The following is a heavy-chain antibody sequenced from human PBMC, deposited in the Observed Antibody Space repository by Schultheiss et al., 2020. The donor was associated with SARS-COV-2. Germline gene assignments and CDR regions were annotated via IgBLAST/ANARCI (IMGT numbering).Heavy chain of an antibody. J-gene: IGHJ4*02. CDR3: ARHAAVADTFDY. CDR1: GGSISSSNW. Sequence: SQTLSLTCTVSGGSISSSNWWSWIRQPPGKGLEWIGSIYYSGSTNYNPSLKSRVTISVDTSKNQFSLKLSSVTAADTAVYYCARHAAVADTFDYWGQGTLVTVSS. D-gene: IGHD6-19*01. CDR2: IYYSGST. V-gene: IGHV4-39*01.